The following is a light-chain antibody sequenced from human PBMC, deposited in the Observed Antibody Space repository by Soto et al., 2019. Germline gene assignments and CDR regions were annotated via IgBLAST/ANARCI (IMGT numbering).Light chain of an antibody. Sequence: EVVLTQSPATLSLSPGETATLSCRASHNVDIYLAWYQQKPGQAPRLLIYDASNRATGIPARFSGSGSGTDFTLTISSLEPEDSAVYYCQQRKHWPPLTFGQGTQLEIK. CDR2: DAS. CDR1: HNVDIY. J-gene: IGKJ5*01. V-gene: IGKV3-11*01. CDR3: QQRKHWPPLT.